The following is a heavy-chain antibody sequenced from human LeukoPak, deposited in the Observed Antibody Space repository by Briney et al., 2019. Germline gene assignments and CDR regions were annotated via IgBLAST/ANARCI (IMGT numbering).Heavy chain of an antibody. J-gene: IGHJ5*02. V-gene: IGHV3-21*04. CDR2: ISSSSSYI. Sequence: GGSLRLSCAASGLTFSIYTMNWVRQAPGKGLEWVSSISSSSSYIYYADSVKGRFTISRDNSKNTLYLQMNSLRVEDTAVYYCAKKYSTGLDPWGQGTLVTVSS. CDR3: AKKYSTGLDP. D-gene: IGHD1-26*01. CDR1: GLTFSIYT.